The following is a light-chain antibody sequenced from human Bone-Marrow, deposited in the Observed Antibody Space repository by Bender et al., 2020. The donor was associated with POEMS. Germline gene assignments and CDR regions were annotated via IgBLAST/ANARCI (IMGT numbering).Light chain of an antibody. CDR3: QARDSLTSYG. Sequence: SFQLTQPPSVSVSPGQTASISCSGDKLGDQSVFWYQQKPGQSPVLLIYQDSQRPSGIPDRFSGSNSGNTVTLTISGTQALDEADYYCQARDSLTSYGFGSGTTVTLL. J-gene: IGLJ1*01. V-gene: IGLV3-1*01. CDR1: KLGDQS. CDR2: QDS.